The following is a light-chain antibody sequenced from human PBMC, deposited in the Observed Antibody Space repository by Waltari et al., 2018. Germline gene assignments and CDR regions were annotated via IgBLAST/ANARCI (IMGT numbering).Light chain of an antibody. V-gene: IGLV2-23*01. CDR1: SNNFGNYYL. CDR2: EGS. Sequence: QSALTQPASVSGSPGQSITIPCTGGSNNFGNYYLISWYQQHPGKPPNLVIFEGSKRPSGVSDRFSGSHSDNSASLTISGLQAEDEADYYCCSYGGRTTIFGGGTRLTVL. CDR3: CSYGGRTTI. J-gene: IGLJ2*01.